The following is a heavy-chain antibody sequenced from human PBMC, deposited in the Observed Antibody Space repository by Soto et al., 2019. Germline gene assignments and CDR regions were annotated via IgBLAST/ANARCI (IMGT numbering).Heavy chain of an antibody. J-gene: IGHJ6*02. CDR1: GYTFTRYD. CDR2: MNPNSGNT. V-gene: IGHV1-8*01. CDR3: ARCLYDFWCCIRSGRDV. D-gene: IGHD3-3*01. Sequence: QVQLVQSGAEVKKPGASVKVSCKASGYTFTRYDINWVRQATGQGLERMGWMNPNSGNTGYAQKFKGRVTMTRNTSLSTAYIEQGSLRAEETALFYGARCLYDFWCCIRSGRDVWSQGPTVVFSS.